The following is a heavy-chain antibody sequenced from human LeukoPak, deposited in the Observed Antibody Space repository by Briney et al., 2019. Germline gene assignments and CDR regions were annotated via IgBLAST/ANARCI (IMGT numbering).Heavy chain of an antibody. Sequence: SETLSLTCTVSGASMTTYYWSWIRQPPGKGLEWVAYIYSSGSTNYNPSLKSRLTISIDTSKKQFSLKMSSVTAADTAVYYCARDSGIAAAIDYWGQGTLVTVSS. CDR1: GASMTTYY. CDR2: IYSSGST. D-gene: IGHD6-13*01. J-gene: IGHJ4*02. V-gene: IGHV4-59*01. CDR3: ARDSGIAAAIDY.